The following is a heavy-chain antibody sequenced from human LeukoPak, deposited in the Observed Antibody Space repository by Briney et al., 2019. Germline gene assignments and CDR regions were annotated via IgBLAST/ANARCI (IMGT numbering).Heavy chain of an antibody. D-gene: IGHD6-19*01. Sequence: PSETLSLTCTVSGGSISSYYWSWIRQPPGKGLEWIGYIYYSGSTNYNPSLKSRVTISVDTSKNQFSLKLSSVTAADTAVYYCALIAVAGAAHDAFDIWGQGTMVTVSS. CDR2: IYYSGST. CDR1: GGSISSYY. J-gene: IGHJ3*02. V-gene: IGHV4-59*01. CDR3: ALIAVAGAAHDAFDI.